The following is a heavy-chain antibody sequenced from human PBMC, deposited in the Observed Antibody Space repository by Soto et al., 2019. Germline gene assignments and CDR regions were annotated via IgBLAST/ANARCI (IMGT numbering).Heavy chain of an antibody. J-gene: IGHJ4*02. Sequence: QLQLQESGPGLVKPSETLSLTCTVSGGSISSSSYYWGWIRQPPGKGLEWIGSIFHSGSTYYKSSLNSRVTISVDISKNQFSLKLTSVTAADTAVYYCASGLKSSSWYNVDSWGQGTLVTVSS. D-gene: IGHD6-13*01. CDR1: GGSISSSSYY. V-gene: IGHV4-39*01. CDR2: IFHSGST. CDR3: ASGLKSSSWYNVDS.